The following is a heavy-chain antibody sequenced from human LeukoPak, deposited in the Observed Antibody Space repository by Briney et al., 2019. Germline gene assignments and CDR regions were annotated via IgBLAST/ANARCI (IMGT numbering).Heavy chain of an antibody. CDR2: IYSGGST. V-gene: IGHV3-53*01. J-gene: IGHJ3*02. CDR1: GFTVNSNY. Sequence: GGSLRLSCAASGFTVNSNYMSWVRQAAGKGLEWVSVIYSGGSTYYADSVKGRFTISRDNFKNMMYLQMNSLRAENTAVYYCASALTVRFDFDIWGQGTMVTVSS. D-gene: IGHD4-17*01. CDR3: ASALTVRFDFDI.